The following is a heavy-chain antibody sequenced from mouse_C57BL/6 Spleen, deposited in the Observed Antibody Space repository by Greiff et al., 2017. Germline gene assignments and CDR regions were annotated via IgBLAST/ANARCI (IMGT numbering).Heavy chain of an antibody. Sequence: EVQLQQSGPELVKPGASVKIPCKASGYTFTDYNMDWVKQSHGKSLEWIGDINPNNGGTIYNQKFKGKATLTVDKSSSTAYMELRSLTSEDTAGYYCARLGLPFDYWGQGTTLTVSS. CDR2: INPNNGGT. J-gene: IGHJ2*01. CDR3: ARLGLPFDY. V-gene: IGHV1-18*01. D-gene: IGHD2-2*01. CDR1: GYTFTDYN.